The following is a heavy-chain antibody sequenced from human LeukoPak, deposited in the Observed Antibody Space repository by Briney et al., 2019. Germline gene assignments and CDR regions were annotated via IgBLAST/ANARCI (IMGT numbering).Heavy chain of an antibody. V-gene: IGHV3-30-3*01. D-gene: IGHD3-9*01. Sequence: GGSLRLSCAASGFTFSSYAMHWVRQAPGKGLEWVAVISYDGSNKYYADSVKGRFTISRDNSKNTLYLQMNSLRAEDTAVYYCARALRYFDWLYPWTFDYWGQGTLVTVSS. CDR1: GFTFSSYA. CDR2: ISYDGSNK. CDR3: ARALRYFDWLYPWTFDY. J-gene: IGHJ4*02.